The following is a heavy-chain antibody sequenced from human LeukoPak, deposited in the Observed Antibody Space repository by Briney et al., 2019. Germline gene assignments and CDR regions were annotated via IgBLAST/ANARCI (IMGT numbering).Heavy chain of an antibody. J-gene: IGHJ4*02. CDR3: ARDPSIAAPKFDY. CDR1: GFTFSSYA. Sequence: GGSLRLSCAAPGFTFSSYAMHWVRQAPGKGLEWVAVISYDGSNKYYADSVKGRFTISRDNSKNTLYLQMNSLRAEDTAVYYCARDPSIAAPKFDYWGQGTLVTVSS. V-gene: IGHV3-30*04. CDR2: ISYDGSNK. D-gene: IGHD6-13*01.